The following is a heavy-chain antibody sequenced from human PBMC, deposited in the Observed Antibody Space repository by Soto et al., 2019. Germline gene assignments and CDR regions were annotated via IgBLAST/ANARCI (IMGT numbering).Heavy chain of an antibody. CDR1: GFTCSSYG. J-gene: IGHJ1*01. Sequence: GGSLRLSCAASGFTCSSYGMHWVRQAPGKGLEWVAVISYDGSNKYYADSVKGRFTISRDNSKNTLYLQMNSLRAEDTAVYYCAKDLGYCSGGSCYQTEYFQHWGQGTLVTVSS. CDR2: ISYDGSNK. V-gene: IGHV3-30*18. CDR3: AKDLGYCSGGSCYQTEYFQH. D-gene: IGHD2-15*01.